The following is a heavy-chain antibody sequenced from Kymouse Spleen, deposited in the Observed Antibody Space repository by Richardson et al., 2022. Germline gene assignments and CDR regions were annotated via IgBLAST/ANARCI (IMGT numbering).Heavy chain of an antibody. CDR3: ARYNWNYYYYGMDV. CDR1: GGSISSSSYY. D-gene: IGHD1-20*01,IGHD1-7*01. J-gene: IGHJ6*02. V-gene: IGHV4-39*01. Sequence: QLQLQESGPGLVKPSETLSLTCTVSGGSISSSSYYWGWIRQPPGKGLEWIGSIYYSGSTYYNPSLKSRVTISVDTSKNQFSLKLSSVTAADTAVYYCARYNWNYYYYGMDVWGQGTTVTVSS. CDR2: IYYSGST.